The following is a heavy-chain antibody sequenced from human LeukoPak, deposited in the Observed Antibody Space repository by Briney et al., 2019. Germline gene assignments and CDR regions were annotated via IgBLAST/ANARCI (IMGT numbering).Heavy chain of an antibody. V-gene: IGHV4-34*04. CDR1: GGSFRSYY. Sequence: SQTLSLTYAVYGGSFRSYYWSWIRQPPGKGLEWIGEINHSGTTNTNRPLKSRAPTSVDTSKHQFSLKLASVTVADTAVYYCARGFIAAADTWNFDYWGQGTLVTVSS. CDR2: INHSGTT. J-gene: IGHJ4*02. CDR3: ARGFIAAADTWNFDY. D-gene: IGHD6-13*01.